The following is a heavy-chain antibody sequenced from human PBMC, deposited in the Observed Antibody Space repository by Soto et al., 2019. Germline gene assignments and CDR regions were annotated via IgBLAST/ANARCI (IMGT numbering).Heavy chain of an antibody. CDR2: MNPNSGNT. V-gene: IGHV1-8*01. CDR1: GYTFTSYD. Sequence: ASVKVSCKASGYTFTSYDINWVRQATGQGLEWMGWMNPNSGNTGYAQKFQGRVTMTRNTSISTAYMELSSLRSEDTAVYYCARAGGSGSIIYYYYYMDVWGKGTTVTVSS. J-gene: IGHJ6*03. CDR3: ARAGGSGSIIYYYYYMDV. D-gene: IGHD3-16*01.